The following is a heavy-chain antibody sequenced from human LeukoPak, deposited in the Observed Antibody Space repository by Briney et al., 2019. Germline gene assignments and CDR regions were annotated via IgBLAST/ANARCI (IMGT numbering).Heavy chain of an antibody. D-gene: IGHD1-26*01. CDR2: IYNSGTT. CDR1: GGSFSSYY. J-gene: IGHJ2*01. Sequence: SETLSLTCTVSGGSFSSYYWTWIRQPAGKGREWIGRIYNSGTTNYSPSLESRVTMSLDTSKNRFSLSLSSVAAADTAVYYCARDRLGATGHWRIDVWGRGTLVTVSS. V-gene: IGHV4-4*07. CDR3: ARDRLGATGHWRIDV.